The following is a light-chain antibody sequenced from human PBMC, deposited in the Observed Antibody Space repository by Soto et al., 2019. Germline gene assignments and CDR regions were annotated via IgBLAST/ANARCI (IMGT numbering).Light chain of an antibody. V-gene: IGLV1-40*01. J-gene: IGLJ1*01. CDR1: SSNIGAGYD. CDR2: GNS. CDR3: QSYDSSLSGLV. Sequence: QSVLTQPPSVSGAPGQRVTISCTGSSSNIGAGYDVQWYQKLPGTAPKLLIYGNSNRPSGVPDRFSGSKSGTSASLAITGLKDEDEADYYCQSYDSSLSGLVFGTGTKLTVL.